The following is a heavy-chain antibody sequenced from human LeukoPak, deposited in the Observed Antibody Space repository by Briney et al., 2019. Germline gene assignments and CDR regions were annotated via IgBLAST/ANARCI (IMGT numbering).Heavy chain of an antibody. CDR1: GYSFTSYW. CDR3: ARLATKPGIAAAGYYFDY. V-gene: IGHV5-51*01. D-gene: IGHD6-13*01. Sequence: SGESLKISCKGSGYSFTSYWISWVRQMPGKGLEWMGIIYPGDSDTRYSPSFQGQVTISADKSISTAYLQWSSLKASDTAMYYCARLATKPGIAAAGYYFDYWGQGTLVTVSS. CDR2: IYPGDSDT. J-gene: IGHJ4*02.